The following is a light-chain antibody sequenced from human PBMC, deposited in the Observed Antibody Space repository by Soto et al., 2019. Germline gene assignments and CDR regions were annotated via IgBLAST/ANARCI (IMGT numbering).Light chain of an antibody. J-gene: IGKJ4*01. Sequence: EIVMTQSPATLSVSPGERATLSCRASQSVSSNLAWYQQKPGQAPRLLIYGASIRATGIPARFSGSGSGTEFTLTISSLQSEDFAVYYWQQYNNWPPGTFGGGTKVEIK. CDR1: QSVSSN. CDR2: GAS. V-gene: IGKV3D-15*01. CDR3: QQYNNWPPGT.